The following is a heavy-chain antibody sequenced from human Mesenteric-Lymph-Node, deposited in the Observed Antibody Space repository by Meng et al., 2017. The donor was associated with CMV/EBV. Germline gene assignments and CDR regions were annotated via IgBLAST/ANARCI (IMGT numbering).Heavy chain of an antibody. CDR1: TFSSYT. CDR3: ARVEYSSSKNYYYYGMDV. V-gene: IGHV1-69*02. D-gene: IGHD6-6*01. CDR2: IIPILGIA. Sequence: TFSSYTISWVRQAPGQGLEWMGRIIPILGIANYAQKFQGRVTITADKSTSTAYMELSSLRSGDTAVYYCARVEYSSSKNYYYYGMDVWGQGTMVTVSS. J-gene: IGHJ6*02.